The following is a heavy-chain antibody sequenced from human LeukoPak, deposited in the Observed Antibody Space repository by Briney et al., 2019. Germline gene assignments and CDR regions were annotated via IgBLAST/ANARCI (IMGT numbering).Heavy chain of an antibody. D-gene: IGHD1-1*01. CDR1: GYTFTSYD. CDR2: MNPNSDNT. V-gene: IGHV1-8*01. Sequence: ASVKVSCTASGYTFTSYDINWVRQASGQGLEWMGWMNPNSDNTGYAQKFQGRVTMTWNTSISTAYMELSSLSPEDTAVYYCATDGAQLERLFDYWGQGTLVTVS. J-gene: IGHJ4*02. CDR3: ATDGAQLERLFDY.